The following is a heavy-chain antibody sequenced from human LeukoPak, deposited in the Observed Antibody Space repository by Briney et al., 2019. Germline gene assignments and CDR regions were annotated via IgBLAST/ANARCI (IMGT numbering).Heavy chain of an antibody. CDR1: GFAFNLFG. D-gene: IGHD3-22*01. V-gene: IGHV3-30*18. CDR3: AKGYYDSGP. J-gene: IGHJ5*02. Sequence: GRSLRLSCAASGFAFNLFGMHWVRQAPGKGLEYVAVISHDGSIKYYVDSVEGRFTISRDNSKNTLYLQMNSLRAEDTAVYYCAKGYYDSGPWGQGTLVTVSS. CDR2: ISHDGSIK.